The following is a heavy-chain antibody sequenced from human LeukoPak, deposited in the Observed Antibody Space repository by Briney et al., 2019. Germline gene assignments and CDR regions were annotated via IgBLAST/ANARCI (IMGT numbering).Heavy chain of an antibody. CDR3: ARGLGDTAMFTFDY. Sequence: GGTLRLSCAVSGLTFSSYAMQGVRRAPAKGVVEGTVISYHGSNKYYADSVKGRFTISRDNSKNTLYLQMNSLRAEDTAVYYCARGLGDTAMFTFDYWGQGALVTVSS. CDR1: GLTFSSYA. D-gene: IGHD5-18*01. J-gene: IGHJ4*02. V-gene: IGHV3-30*04. CDR2: ISYHGSNK.